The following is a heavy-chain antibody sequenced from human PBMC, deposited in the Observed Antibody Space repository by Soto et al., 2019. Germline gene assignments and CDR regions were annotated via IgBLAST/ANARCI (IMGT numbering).Heavy chain of an antibody. CDR1: GFMFSNHG. D-gene: IGHD3-9*01. V-gene: IGHV3-33*01. CDR3: VRVFDTYYFDL. CDR2: IWSDGNNR. Sequence: PGESLKISCAASGFMFSNHGMHWVRQAPGKGLEWVAVIWSDGNNRYYADSVKGRFTISRDNSKKTLFLQMNSLRAEDTAVYYCVRVFDTYYFDLWGQGNMVTVSS. J-gene: IGHJ4*02.